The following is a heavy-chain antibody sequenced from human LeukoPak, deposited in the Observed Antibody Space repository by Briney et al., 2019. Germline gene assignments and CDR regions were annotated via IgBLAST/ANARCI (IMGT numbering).Heavy chain of an antibody. CDR1: GFTFSSYA. J-gene: IGHJ4*02. D-gene: IGHD4-23*01. CDR2: IKQDGSEK. Sequence: GGSLRLSCAASGFTFSSYAMSWVRQAPGKGLEWVANIKQDGSEKYYVDSVKGRFTISRDNSKNTLYLQMNSLRAEDTAVYYCAKDREYGGNSGAEDYWGQGTSVTVSS. V-gene: IGHV3-7*03. CDR3: AKDREYGGNSGAEDY.